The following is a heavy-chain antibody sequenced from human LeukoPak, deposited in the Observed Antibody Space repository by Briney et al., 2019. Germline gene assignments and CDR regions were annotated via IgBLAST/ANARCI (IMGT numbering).Heavy chain of an antibody. CDR3: ARLYGDYDEYYFDY. CDR2: ISACNGNT. D-gene: IGHD4-17*01. V-gene: IGHV1-18*01. J-gene: IGHJ4*02. Sequence: GASVKVSCKASGYTFTSYGISWVRQAPGQGLEWMGWISACNGNTNYAQKLQGRVTMTTDTSTSTAYMELRSLRSDDTAVYYCARLYGDYDEYYFDYWGQGTLVTVSS. CDR1: GYTFTSYG.